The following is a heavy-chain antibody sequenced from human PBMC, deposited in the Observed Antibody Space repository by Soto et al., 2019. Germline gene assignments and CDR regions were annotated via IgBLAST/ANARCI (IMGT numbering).Heavy chain of an antibody. J-gene: IGHJ4*02. Sequence: SVKVSCKASGFTFTSSAMQWVRQARGQRLEWIGWIVVGSGNTNYAQKFQERVTITRDMSTSTAYMELSSLRSEDMAVYYCAARWSYYDSSGRYFDYWGQGTLVTVSS. CDR1: GFTFTSSA. CDR2: IVVGSGNT. D-gene: IGHD3-22*01. V-gene: IGHV1-58*02. CDR3: AARWSYYDSSGRYFDY.